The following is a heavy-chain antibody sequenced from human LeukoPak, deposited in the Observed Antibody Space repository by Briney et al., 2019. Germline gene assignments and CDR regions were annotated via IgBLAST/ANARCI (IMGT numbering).Heavy chain of an antibody. D-gene: IGHD2-15*01. J-gene: IGHJ3*02. CDR3: VKALGYCSGGSCLAFDI. CDR1: GFTFSNYA. V-gene: IGHV3-64D*06. Sequence: PGGSLRLSCSASGFTFSNYAMDWVRQAPGKGLEYVSAISSNGGSTYYADSVKGRFTISRDNSKNTLYLQMSSLRAEDTAVYYCVKALGYCSGGSCLAFDIWGQGTMVTVSS. CDR2: ISSNGGST.